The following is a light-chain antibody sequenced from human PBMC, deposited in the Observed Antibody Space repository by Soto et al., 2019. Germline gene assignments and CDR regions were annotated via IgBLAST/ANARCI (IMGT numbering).Light chain of an antibody. V-gene: IGKV1-39*01. J-gene: IGKJ1*01. CDR1: QSISSY. CDR2: AAS. Sequence: IQMSQSASSLSASVGNRLTITCGASQSISSYLNWYQQTPGKAPKFLIYAASSLQSGVPSRFSVSGSGTDFTLTISRLQNEDFATYDCQQRYSTTSTFCQGTKVDIK. CDR3: QQRYSTTST.